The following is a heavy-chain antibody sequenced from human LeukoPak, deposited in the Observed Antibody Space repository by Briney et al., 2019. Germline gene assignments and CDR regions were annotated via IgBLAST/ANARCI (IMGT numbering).Heavy chain of an antibody. CDR3: ARAPRWQQLIPGYFDQ. CDR1: GFTFSGHT. D-gene: IGHD6-13*01. J-gene: IGHJ4*02. CDR2: ITSNGGST. V-gene: IGHV3-64*02. Sequence: GGSLRLSCVGSGFTFSGHTMHWVRQAPGKGLEYVSAITSNGGSTYYADSVKGRFTISRDNSKNTLYLQMGSLRVEDMAVYYCARAPRWQQLIPGYFDQWGQETLVTVSS.